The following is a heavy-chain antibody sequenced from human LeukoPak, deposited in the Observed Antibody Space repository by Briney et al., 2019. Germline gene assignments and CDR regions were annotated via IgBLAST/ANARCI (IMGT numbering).Heavy chain of an antibody. D-gene: IGHD3-10*01. CDR2: ISYDGSNK. Sequence: GGSLRLSCAASGFPFSSYAMHCVRQAPGKGLEWVTVISYDGSNKYYADSVKGRFTISRDNSKNTLYLQMNSLRAEDTAVYYCARDRLPAGSYYYYYYGMDVWGQGTTVTVSS. CDR3: ARDRLPAGSYYYYYYGMDV. J-gene: IGHJ6*02. V-gene: IGHV3-30-3*01. CDR1: GFPFSSYA.